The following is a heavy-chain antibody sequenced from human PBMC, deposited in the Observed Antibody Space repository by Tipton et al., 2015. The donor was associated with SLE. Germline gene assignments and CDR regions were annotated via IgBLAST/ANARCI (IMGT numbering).Heavy chain of an antibody. D-gene: IGHD6-6*01. CDR3: ARSSMAAEDY. V-gene: IGHV4-4*09. J-gene: IGHJ4*02. Sequence: GLVKPSETLSLTCTVSGGSISSHYWSWIRQPPGKGLEWMGYIYTSGSTNYNPSLKSRVTISVDTSKNQFSLKLSSVTAADTAVYYCARSSMAAEDYWGQGTLVTVSS. CDR1: GGSISSHY. CDR2: IYTSGST.